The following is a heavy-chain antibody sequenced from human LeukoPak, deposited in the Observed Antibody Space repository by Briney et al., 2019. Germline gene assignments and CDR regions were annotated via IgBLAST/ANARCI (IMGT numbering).Heavy chain of an antibody. J-gene: IGHJ6*03. CDR2: IYYSGST. D-gene: IGHD6-19*01. CDR3: ARVVAVAGTYYYYYMDV. Sequence: SETLSLTCTVSGGSISSYYWSWIRQPPWKGLEWIGYIYYSGSTNYNPSLKSLVTISLDTSKNQFSLKLSSATAADTAVYYCARVVAVAGTYYYYYMDVWGKGTTVTVSS. CDR1: GGSISSYY. V-gene: IGHV4-59*01.